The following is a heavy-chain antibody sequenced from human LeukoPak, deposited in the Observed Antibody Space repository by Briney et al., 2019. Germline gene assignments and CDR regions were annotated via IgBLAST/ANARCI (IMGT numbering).Heavy chain of an antibody. CDR3: ARDTDGYSYGLNYFDY. D-gene: IGHD5-18*01. CDR2: ISSASTYI. J-gene: IGHJ4*02. Sequence: TGGSLRLSCAASGFTFSTYAMSWVRQAPGKGLEWVSSISSASTYIYSADSVRGRFTISRDNAKNSLYLQMNSLRAEDTAVYYCARDTDGYSYGLNYFDYWGQGTLVTVSS. CDR1: GFTFSTYA. V-gene: IGHV3-21*06.